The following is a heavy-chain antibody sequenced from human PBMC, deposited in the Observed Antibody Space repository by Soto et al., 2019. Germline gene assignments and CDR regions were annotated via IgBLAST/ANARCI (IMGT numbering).Heavy chain of an antibody. CDR3: ARDWGGSYLYSFDY. CDR2: ISSSSSYI. V-gene: IGHV3-21*01. CDR1: GYTLSSYS. Sequence: EVQLGESGGGLVKPGGSLRLSCAASGYTLSSYSMNWVRQAPGKGLEWASSISSSSSYIYYADSVKGRFTISRDNAKNSLYLQMNSLRAEDTAVYYCARDWGGSYLYSFDYWGQGTLVTVSS. J-gene: IGHJ4*02. D-gene: IGHD1-26*01.